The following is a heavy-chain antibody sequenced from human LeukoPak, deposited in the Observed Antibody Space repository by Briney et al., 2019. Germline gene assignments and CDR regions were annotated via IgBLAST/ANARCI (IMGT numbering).Heavy chain of an antibody. CDR1: GGSIRSYY. J-gene: IGHJ4*02. D-gene: IGHD3-16*01. CDR3: ARGRYGWLPFDY. CDR2: IYYSGRT. Sequence: SETLSLTCIVSGGSIRSYYWSWIRKPPGKGVEWIGYIYYSGRTNYNPSLKSRVTISVDTSKNQFSLKLSSVTAADTAVYYCARGRYGWLPFDYWGQGTLVTVSS. V-gene: IGHV4-59*01.